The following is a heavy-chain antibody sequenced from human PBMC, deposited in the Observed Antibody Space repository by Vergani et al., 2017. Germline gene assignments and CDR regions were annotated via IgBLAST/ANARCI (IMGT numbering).Heavy chain of an antibody. V-gene: IGHV4-31*03. D-gene: IGHD3-9*01. CDR2: IYYSGST. CDR1: GGSISSGGYY. CDR3: ARSRYFDWLLAREYYFDY. J-gene: IGHJ4*02. Sequence: QVQLQESGPGLVKPSQTLSLTCTVSGGSISSGGYYWSWIRQHPGKGLEWIGYIYYSGSTYYNPSLKSRVTISVDTSKNQFSLKLSSVTAADTAVYYCARSRYFDWLLAREYYFDYWGQGTLVTVSS.